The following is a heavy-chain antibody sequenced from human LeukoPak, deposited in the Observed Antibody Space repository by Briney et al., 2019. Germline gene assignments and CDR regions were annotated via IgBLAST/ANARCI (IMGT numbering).Heavy chain of an antibody. J-gene: IGHJ4*02. V-gene: IGHV3-21*01. CDR1: GFTFSSYS. D-gene: IGHD1-20*01. Sequence: GGSLRLSCAASGFTFSSYSMNWVRQAPGKGLEWVSSISSSSSYIYYADSVKGRFTISRDNAKNSLYLQMNSLRAEDTAVYYCARDGLTGSHPFDYWGQRTLVTVSS. CDR2: ISSSSSYI. CDR3: ARDGLTGSHPFDY.